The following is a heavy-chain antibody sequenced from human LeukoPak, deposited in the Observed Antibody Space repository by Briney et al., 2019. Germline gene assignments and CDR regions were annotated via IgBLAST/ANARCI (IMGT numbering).Heavy chain of an antibody. Sequence: GESLKISCKGSGCSFTSYWIGWVRQMPGKGLERMGIIYPGDSDTRYSPSFQGQVTISADKSISTAYLQWSSLKASDTAMYYCARRGSYRSDAFDIWGQGTMVTVSS. CDR2: IYPGDSDT. V-gene: IGHV5-51*01. CDR3: ARRGSYRSDAFDI. CDR1: GCSFTSYW. J-gene: IGHJ3*02. D-gene: IGHD4-11*01.